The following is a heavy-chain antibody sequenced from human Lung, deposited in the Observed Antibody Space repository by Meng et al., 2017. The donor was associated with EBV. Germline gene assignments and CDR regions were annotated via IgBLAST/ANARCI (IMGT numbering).Heavy chain of an antibody. Sequence: QLVESGGGXVQPGGSLKLSCAASGFTFSRYWMHWVRQAPGKGLVWISRTNENGGITTYADSVKGRFTISRDNTRNILFLQMNNLRAEDTGLYFCSRDLAGAYDNWGQGTLVTVSS. CDR1: GFTFSRYW. CDR2: TNENGGIT. J-gene: IGHJ4*02. CDR3: SRDLAGAYDN. D-gene: IGHD2-21*01. V-gene: IGHV3-74*01.